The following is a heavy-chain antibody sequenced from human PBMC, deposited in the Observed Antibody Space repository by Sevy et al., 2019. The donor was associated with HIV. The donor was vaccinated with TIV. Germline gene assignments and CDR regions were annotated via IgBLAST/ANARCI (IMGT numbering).Heavy chain of an antibody. CDR3: ARLAVRFLEWRNYFDY. CDR1: GYSFTSYW. V-gene: IGHV5-51*01. Sequence: GESLKISCKGSGYSFTSYWIGWVRQMPGKGLEWMGIIYPGDSDTRYSPSFQGQVTISAAKSISTAYLQWSSLKASDTAMYYCARLAVRFLEWRNYFDYWGQGTLVTVSS. J-gene: IGHJ4*02. CDR2: IYPGDSDT. D-gene: IGHD3-3*01.